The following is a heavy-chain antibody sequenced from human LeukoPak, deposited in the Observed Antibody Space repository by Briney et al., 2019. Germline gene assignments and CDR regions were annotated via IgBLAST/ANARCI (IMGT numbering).Heavy chain of an antibody. D-gene: IGHD6-19*01. CDR1: GGSISSSSYY. V-gene: IGHV4-39*01. CDR3: ARQGSGWYGYYFDY. J-gene: IGHJ4*02. CDR2: IYYSGST. Sequence: PSETLSLTCTVSGGSISSSSYYWGWIRQPPGKGLEWIGSIYYSGSTYYNPSLKGRVTISVDTSKNQFSLKLSSVTAADTAVYYCARQGSGWYGYYFDYWGQGTLVTVSS.